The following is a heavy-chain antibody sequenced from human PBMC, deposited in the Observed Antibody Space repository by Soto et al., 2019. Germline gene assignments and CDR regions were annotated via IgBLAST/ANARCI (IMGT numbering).Heavy chain of an antibody. CDR1: GDSISSNNW. Sequence: QVQLQESGPGVVKPSGTLSLTCAVSGDSISSNNWWTWVRQPPGKGLEWVGEVHHRGSTNYAPSLTGRVAISLPPSPHQFPLMLTSVTAADTAVYYCARENGHMGMSVAALDYWGQGIPVSVSS. J-gene: IGHJ4*02. CDR2: VHHRGST. V-gene: IGHV4-4*02. D-gene: IGHD6-19*01. CDR3: ARENGHMGMSVAALDY.